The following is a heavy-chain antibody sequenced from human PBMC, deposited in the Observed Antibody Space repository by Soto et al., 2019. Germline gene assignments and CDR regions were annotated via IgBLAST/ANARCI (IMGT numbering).Heavy chain of an antibody. D-gene: IGHD2-15*01. J-gene: IGHJ4*02. Sequence: QVQLVQSGAEVKKPGASVKVSCKASGYTFSSYGISWVRQAPGQGLEWMGWISTYNGNTNYAQKLQGRVTMTTDTYTSTAYMAQRSLRSDDTAVYYCARDDCSGGSCYIGYWGQGTLVTVSS. V-gene: IGHV1-18*01. CDR1: GYTFSSYG. CDR3: ARDDCSGGSCYIGY. CDR2: ISTYNGNT.